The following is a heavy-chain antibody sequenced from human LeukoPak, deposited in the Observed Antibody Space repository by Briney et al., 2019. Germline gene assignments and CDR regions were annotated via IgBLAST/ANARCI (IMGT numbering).Heavy chain of an antibody. J-gene: IGHJ4*02. CDR3: AKDGKTRNWNYSQAKAVD. V-gene: IGHV3-21*01. D-gene: IGHD1-7*01. CDR1: GFTFTTYS. CDR2: ISSGSSAI. Sequence: KTGGSLRLSCEASGFTFTTYSMTWVRQAPGKGLEWVSIISSGSSAIFSADALKGRFTISRDDAKNLLYLDMNSLRAEDTAVYYCAKDGKTRNWNYSQAKAVDWGQGTLVTVSS.